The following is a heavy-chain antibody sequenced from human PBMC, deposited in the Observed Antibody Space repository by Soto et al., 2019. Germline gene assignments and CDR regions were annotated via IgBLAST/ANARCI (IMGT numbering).Heavy chain of an antibody. CDR1: GFTFSSYA. CDR2: ISYDGSNK. V-gene: IGHV3-30-3*01. J-gene: IGHJ6*02. Sequence: QVQLVESGGGVVQPGRSLRLSCAASGFTFSSYAMHWVRQAPGKGLEWVAVISYDGSNKYYADSVKGRFTISRDNSKNTLYLQMKSLRAEDTAVSYCARSGYYGMDVWGQGTTVTVSS. D-gene: IGHD3-3*01. CDR3: ARSGYYGMDV.